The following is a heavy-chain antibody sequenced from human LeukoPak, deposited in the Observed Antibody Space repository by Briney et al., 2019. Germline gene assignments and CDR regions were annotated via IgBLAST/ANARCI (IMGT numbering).Heavy chain of an antibody. Sequence: PGGSLRLSCAASGFTFYDYAMHWVRQAPGKGLEWVSGISWNSGSIGYADSVKGRFTISRDNAKNSLYLQMNSLRAEDMALYYCAKAGPGYYYYMDVWGKGTTVTVSS. D-gene: IGHD3-10*01. J-gene: IGHJ6*03. CDR3: AKAGPGYYYYMDV. CDR2: ISWNSGSI. V-gene: IGHV3-9*03. CDR1: GFTFYDYA.